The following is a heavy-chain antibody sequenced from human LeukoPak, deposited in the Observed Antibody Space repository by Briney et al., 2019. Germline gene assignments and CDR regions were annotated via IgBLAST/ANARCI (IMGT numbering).Heavy chain of an antibody. V-gene: IGHV3-23*01. CDR3: AKLPYGDPLDY. CDR2: ISGSGGST. J-gene: IGHJ4*02. CDR1: GFTVSSYY. D-gene: IGHD4-17*01. Sequence: PGGSLRLSCVASGFTVSSYYVSWVRQAPGKGLEWVSAISGSGGSTYYADSVKGRFTISRDNSKNTLYLQMNSLRAEDTAVYYCAKLPYGDPLDYWGQGTLVTVSS.